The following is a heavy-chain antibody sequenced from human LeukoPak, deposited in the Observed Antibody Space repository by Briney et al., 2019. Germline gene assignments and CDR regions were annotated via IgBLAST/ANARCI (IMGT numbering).Heavy chain of an antibody. CDR3: ARGGSYLSAFDI. CDR1: GFTFSSYG. D-gene: IGHD1-26*01. J-gene: IGHJ3*02. CDR2: TRYDGSNK. Sequence: GGSLRLSCAASGFTFSSYGMYWVRQAPGKGLEWVAFTRYDGSNKYYADSVKGRFTISRDNSKNTLYLQMNSLRAEDTAVYYCARGGSYLSAFDIWGQGTMVTVSS. V-gene: IGHV3-30*02.